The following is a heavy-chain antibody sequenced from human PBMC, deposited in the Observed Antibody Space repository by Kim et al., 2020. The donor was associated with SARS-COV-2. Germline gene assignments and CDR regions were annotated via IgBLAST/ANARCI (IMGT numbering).Heavy chain of an antibody. V-gene: IGHV3-48*04. Sequence: GGSLRLSCAASGFTFSTYSMNWVRQAPGKGLEWVSYISSSSSTIYYADSMKGRFTISRDNAKNSLYLQMNSLTVEDTSVYYCTRAYGSSWYDYWGQGTL. D-gene: IGHD6-13*01. CDR1: GFTFSTYS. J-gene: IGHJ4*02. CDR2: ISSSSSTI. CDR3: TRAYGSSWYDY.